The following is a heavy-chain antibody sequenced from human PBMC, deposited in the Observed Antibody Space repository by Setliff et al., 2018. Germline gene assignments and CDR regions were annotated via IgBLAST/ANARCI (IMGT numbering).Heavy chain of an antibody. D-gene: IGHD3-3*01. J-gene: IGHJ4*02. CDR1: GLTFNSYA. CDR3: AGQGPIFGSGLIPGFDQ. Sequence: PGGSLRLSCAASGLTFNSYAMSWVRQAPGKGLEWVSTVSVSGDNTYYTDSVKGRFTTSRDNSKNTVSLQMSSLRTEDTAIYFCAGQGPIFGSGLIPGFDQWGQGTMVTVSS. CDR2: VSVSGDNT. V-gene: IGHV3-23*01.